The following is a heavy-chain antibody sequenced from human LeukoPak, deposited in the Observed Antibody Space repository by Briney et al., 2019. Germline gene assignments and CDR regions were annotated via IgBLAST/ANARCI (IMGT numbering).Heavy chain of an antibody. CDR2: IYPSGGGS. D-gene: IGHD3-22*01. Sequence: EASVKVSCRTSGYTFTKYYMHWVRQAPGHGLVWMGIIYPSGGGSSYAQKFQGRVTMTRDTSTSTVYMEVNSLTSEDTAVYYCARAFSGYSIDFWGQGTLVTVSS. CDR1: GYTFTKYY. CDR3: ARAFSGYSIDF. J-gene: IGHJ4*02. V-gene: IGHV1-46*01.